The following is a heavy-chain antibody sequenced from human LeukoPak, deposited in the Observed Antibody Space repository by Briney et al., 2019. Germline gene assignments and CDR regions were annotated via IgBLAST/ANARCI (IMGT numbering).Heavy chain of an antibody. V-gene: IGHV3-74*01. J-gene: IGHJ4*02. CDR1: GFTFSSYW. D-gene: IGHD3-10*01. CDR2: INSDGSST. Sequence: GGSLRLSCAASGFTFSSYWMHWARQAPGKGLVWVSRINSDGSSTGDADSVKGRFTISRDNAKNTLYLQMNSLRAKDTAVYYCVRGRHNFGSGSYYPNNNFDYWGQGTLVTVSS. CDR3: VRGRHNFGSGSYYPNNNFDY.